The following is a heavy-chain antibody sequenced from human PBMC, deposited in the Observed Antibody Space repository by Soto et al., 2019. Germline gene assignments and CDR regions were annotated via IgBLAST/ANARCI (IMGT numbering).Heavy chain of an antibody. CDR3: ARAYVGYCSGGGCQGMYNWFDP. J-gene: IGHJ5*02. V-gene: IGHV4-4*02. D-gene: IGHD2-15*01. CDR2: IYHSGST. CDR1: SGSISSSNW. Sequence: SETLSLTCAVSSGSISSSNWWSWVRQPPGKGLEWIGEIYHSGSTNYNPSLKSRVTISVDKSKNQFSLKLSSVTAADTAVYYCARAYVGYCSGGGCQGMYNWFDPWGQGTLVTVSS.